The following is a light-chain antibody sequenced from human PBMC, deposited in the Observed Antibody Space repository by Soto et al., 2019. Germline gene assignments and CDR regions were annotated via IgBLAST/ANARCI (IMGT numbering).Light chain of an antibody. CDR3: QQYNDYPLT. J-gene: IGKJ4*01. CDR1: QRISGW. V-gene: IGKV1-5*03. CDR2: KAS. Sequence: DLQMTQSPSTLSASVGDRVTITCRASQRISGWLAWYQQKPGKAPKILIYKASSLERGVPSRFSGSVSGTEFTLTISSLQPDDFATYYCQQYNDYPLTFGGGTKVEIK.